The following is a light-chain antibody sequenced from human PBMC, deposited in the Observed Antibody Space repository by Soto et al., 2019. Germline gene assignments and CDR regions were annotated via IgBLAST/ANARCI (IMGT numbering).Light chain of an antibody. Sequence: QSVLTQPASVSGSPGQSITISCTGTSSVVGSYSLLSWYQHHPGKAPKLIIYEDIKGPSGVSNRFSGSKSGNTASLTISGLQAEDEADYYCSSYTRSSTYVFGTGTKVTVL. CDR1: SSVVGSYSL. V-gene: IGLV2-14*02. J-gene: IGLJ1*01. CDR3: SSYTRSSTYV. CDR2: EDI.